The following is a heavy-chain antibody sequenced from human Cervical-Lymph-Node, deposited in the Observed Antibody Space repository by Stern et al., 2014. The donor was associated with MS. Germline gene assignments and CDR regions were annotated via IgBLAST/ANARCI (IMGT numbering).Heavy chain of an antibody. V-gene: IGHV3-9*01. Sequence: EVQLVESGGGMVQPGGSLRLSCVASGFNFAAHAMTWVRQAPGQGLEWVSGLSWTGADIGYADSVKGRTTISRDNAKNSLYLQMSSLRPEDTALYYCVKGDYHGAGAYCDYWGQGTLVTIS. CDR3: VKGDYHGAGAYCDY. CDR1: GFNFAAHA. D-gene: IGHD3-10*01. J-gene: IGHJ4*02. CDR2: LSWTGADI.